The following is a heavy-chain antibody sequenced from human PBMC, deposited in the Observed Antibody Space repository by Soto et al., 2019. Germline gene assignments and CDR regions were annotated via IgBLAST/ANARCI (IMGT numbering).Heavy chain of an antibody. V-gene: IGHV3-30*18. D-gene: IGHD2-8*01. CDR3: AKDRAVYANYYYYYGMDV. CDR2: ISYDGSNK. Sequence: GGSLRLSCAASGFTLSGYGMHWVRQSPGKGMEWVAVISYDGSNKYYADSVKGRFTISRDNSKNTLYLQMNSLRAEDTAVYYCAKDRAVYANYYYYYGMDVWGQGTTVTVSS. CDR1: GFTLSGYG. J-gene: IGHJ6*02.